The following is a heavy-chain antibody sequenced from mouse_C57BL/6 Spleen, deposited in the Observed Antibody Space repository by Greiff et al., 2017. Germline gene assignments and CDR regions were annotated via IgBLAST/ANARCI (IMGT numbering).Heavy chain of an antibody. V-gene: IGHV14-4*01. CDR2: IDPENGDT. CDR1: GFNIKDDY. J-gene: IGHJ3*01. Sequence: VQLKQPGAELVRPGSSVKLSCTASGFNIKDDYMHWVKQRPEQGLEWIGWIDPENGDTEYASKFQGKATITADTSSNTAYLQLSSLTSEDTAVYYCTTGLRWFAYWGQGTLVTVSA. CDR3: TTGLRWFAY. D-gene: IGHD2-4*01.